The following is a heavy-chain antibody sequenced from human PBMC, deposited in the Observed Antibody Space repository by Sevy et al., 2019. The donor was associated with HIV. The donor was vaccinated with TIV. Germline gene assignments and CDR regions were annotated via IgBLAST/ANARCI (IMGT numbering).Heavy chain of an antibody. CDR2: IYYSGST. J-gene: IGHJ4*02. D-gene: IGHD6-13*01. CDR1: GGSINNYC. V-gene: IGHV4-59*01. Sequence: SETLSLTCTVSGGSINNYCWSWIRQPPGKGLQWVGYIYYSGSTNYNPSLKSRVTMSVDTSKNQFSLKLSSVTAADTAIYYCARESIATVGDFDYWGQGTLVTVSS. CDR3: ARESIATVGDFDY.